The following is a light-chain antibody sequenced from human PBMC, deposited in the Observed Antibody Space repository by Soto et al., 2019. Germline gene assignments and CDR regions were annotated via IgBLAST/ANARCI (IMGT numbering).Light chain of an antibody. CDR2: DAS. V-gene: IGKV1-33*01. J-gene: IGKJ5*01. CDR3: QQYDNLIT. CDR1: QDISNY. Sequence: IHMTQFPSSLSPPLGDRVTITFQASQDISNYLNWYQQKPGKAPKLLIYDASNLETGVPSRFSGSGSGTDFTFTISSLQPEDIATYYCQQYDNLITFGQGTRLEIK.